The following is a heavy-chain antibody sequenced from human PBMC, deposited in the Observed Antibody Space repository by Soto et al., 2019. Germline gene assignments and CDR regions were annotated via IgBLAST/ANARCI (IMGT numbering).Heavy chain of an antibody. CDR2: LSYDGSNK. D-gene: IGHD2-2*01. J-gene: IGHJ6*02. Sequence: GSLRLSCAASGFTFSSSAMHWVRQAPGKGLEWVAVLSYDGSNKYYADSVKGRFTISRDNSKNTLYLQMNSLRAEDTAVHYCARPPLQPLGYCSSTSCYRSGMDVWGQGTTVTVSS. CDR3: ARPPLQPLGYCSSTSCYRSGMDV. CDR1: GFTFSSSA. V-gene: IGHV3-30-3*01.